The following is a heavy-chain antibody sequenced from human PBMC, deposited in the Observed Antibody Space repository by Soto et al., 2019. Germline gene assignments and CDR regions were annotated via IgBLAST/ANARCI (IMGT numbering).Heavy chain of an antibody. J-gene: IGHJ3*02. D-gene: IGHD3-10*01. V-gene: IGHV4-4*02. CDR2: IYHSGSI. Sequence: SETQSLTCTVSNASISSRKWWTWVRQTPGKGLEWIGEIYHSGSINHNPSLKSRVTMSLDKSKNQFSLKMTSVTAADTALYYCASKFGELLADAFDIWGQGTVVTVSS. CDR3: ASKFGELLADAFDI. CDR1: NASISSRKW.